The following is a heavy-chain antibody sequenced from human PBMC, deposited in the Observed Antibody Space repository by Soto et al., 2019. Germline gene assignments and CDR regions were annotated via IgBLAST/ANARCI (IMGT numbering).Heavy chain of an antibody. CDR3: ARVGGDYYDSSGYSVVDY. D-gene: IGHD3-22*01. V-gene: IGHV4-4*07. Sequence: PSETLSLTCTVSGGSISSYYWSWIRQPAGKGLEWIGRIYTSGSTNYNPSLKSRVTMSVDTSKNQFSLKLSSVTAADTAVYYCARVGGDYYDSSGYSVVDYWGQGTLVTVSS. CDR1: GGSISSYY. CDR2: IYTSGST. J-gene: IGHJ4*02.